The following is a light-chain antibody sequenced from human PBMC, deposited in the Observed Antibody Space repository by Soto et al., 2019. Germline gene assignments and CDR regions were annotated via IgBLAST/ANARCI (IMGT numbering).Light chain of an antibody. CDR3: SSFTGSSYV. CDR1: SSDVGNNNY. CDR2: DVT. Sequence: QSVLTQPASVSGSPGQSITISCTGTSSDVGNNNYVSWYQQNPGKAPKVMICDVTNRPSGVSNRFSGSKSGNTASLTISGLQAEYEADYYCSSFTGSSYVFGTGTKVTVL. J-gene: IGLJ1*01. V-gene: IGLV2-14*01.